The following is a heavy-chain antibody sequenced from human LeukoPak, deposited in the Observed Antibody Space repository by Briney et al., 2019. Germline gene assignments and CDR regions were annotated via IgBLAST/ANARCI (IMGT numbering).Heavy chain of an antibody. Sequence: SETLSLTCSVSGDSIDSPSYYWGWIRHPPGKGLEWIGNIYYSGSAHYNPSLRSRVTISRDTSRNQFSLSLRSVTAADTAVYYCARERAGYTSGWSLDYWGPGTLVTVSS. V-gene: IGHV4-39*07. J-gene: IGHJ4*02. CDR3: ARERAGYTSGWSLDY. CDR2: IYYSGSA. CDR1: GDSIDSPSYY. D-gene: IGHD6-19*01.